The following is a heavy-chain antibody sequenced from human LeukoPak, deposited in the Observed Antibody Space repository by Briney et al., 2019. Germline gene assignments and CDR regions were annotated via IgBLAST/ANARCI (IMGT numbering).Heavy chain of an antibody. D-gene: IGHD6-13*01. CDR1: GFTFSPYA. CDR3: AKGLRSSIWPHYFDS. J-gene: IGHJ4*02. CDR2: ISGSDGRT. Sequence: PGGSLRLSCAASGFTFSPYAMSWVRQAPGKGLEWVSAISGSDGRTYYADSVKGRFTISRDNSKNTLYLQMNSLRAEDTALYYCAKGLRSSIWPHYFDSWGQGTLVTVSS. V-gene: IGHV3-23*01.